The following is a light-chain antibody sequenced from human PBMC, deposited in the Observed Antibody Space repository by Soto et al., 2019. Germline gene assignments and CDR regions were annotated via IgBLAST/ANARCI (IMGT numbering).Light chain of an antibody. J-gene: IGKJ4*01. CDR1: QSISNW. CDR2: KAS. Sequence: DIQMTQSPSSLSASVGDRVTFTCRASQSISNWLAWYQQKPGKAPKLLIYKASTLESGVPSRFSGSGSGTEFTLTISSLQADDFVIYYSQKYNGYRLAFGGGTKVEIK. CDR3: QKYNGYRLA. V-gene: IGKV1-5*03.